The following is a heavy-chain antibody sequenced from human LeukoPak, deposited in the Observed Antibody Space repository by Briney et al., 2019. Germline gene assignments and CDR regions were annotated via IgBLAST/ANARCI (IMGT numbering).Heavy chain of an antibody. D-gene: IGHD6-13*01. V-gene: IGHV6-1*01. CDR1: GDSVSSNIAA. CDR3: ARDLSAGADY. CDR2: TYYRPRWTF. J-gene: IGHJ4*02. Sequence: SQTLSLTCAISGDSVSSNIAAWNWFRQSPSRGLEWLGRTYYRPRWTFEYAVSVRGRITFNSDTSKNQVSLHLTSVTPDDTALYYCARDLSAGADYWGQGILVTVFS.